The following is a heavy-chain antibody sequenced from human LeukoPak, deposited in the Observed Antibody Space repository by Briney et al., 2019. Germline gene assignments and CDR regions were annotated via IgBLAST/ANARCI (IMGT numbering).Heavy chain of an antibody. Sequence: GGSLRLSCAASGFTFSSYGMHWVRQAPGKGLEGVAVIRYDGSNKYYADSVKGRFTISRDNSKNTLYLQMNSLRAEDTAVYYCARDLCSSTSRYGEVGYWGQGTLVTVSS. D-gene: IGHD2-2*01. CDR3: ARDLCSSTSRYGEVGY. CDR2: IRYDGSNK. J-gene: IGHJ4*02. CDR1: GFTFSSYG. V-gene: IGHV3-33*01.